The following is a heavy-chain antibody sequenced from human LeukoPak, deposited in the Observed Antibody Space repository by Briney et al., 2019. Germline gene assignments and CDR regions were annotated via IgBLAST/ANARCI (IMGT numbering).Heavy chain of an antibody. J-gene: IGHJ5*02. CDR2: IYYTGRT. CDR1: GVSISDSTYY. CDR3: ARQAKCSSTSCYNFAFDP. D-gene: IGHD2-2*02. V-gene: IGHV4-39*01. Sequence: KPSETLSLTCTVSGVSISDSTYYWGWVRQPPGKGLEWIGSIYYTGRTYSNPSLRSRVTISVDTSKNQFSLKLSSVTAADTAVYYCARQAKCSSTSCYNFAFDPRGQGTLVTVSS.